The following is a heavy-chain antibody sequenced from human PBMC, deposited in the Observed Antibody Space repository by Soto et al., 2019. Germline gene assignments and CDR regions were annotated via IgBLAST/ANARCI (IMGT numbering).Heavy chain of an antibody. D-gene: IGHD3-3*01. CDR3: ARDYDFWSGYTVFDY. V-gene: IGHV3-21*01. CDR1: GFTFSSYS. CDR2: ISSSSSYI. Sequence: PGGSLRLSCAASGFTFSSYSMNWVRQAPGKGLEWVSSISSSSSYIYYADSVKGRFTTSRDNAKNSLYLQMNSLRAEDTAVYYCARDYDFWSGYTVFDYWGQGTLVTVSS. J-gene: IGHJ4*02.